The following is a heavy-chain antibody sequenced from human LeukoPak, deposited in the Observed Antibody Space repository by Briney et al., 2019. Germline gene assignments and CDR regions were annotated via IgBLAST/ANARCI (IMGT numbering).Heavy chain of an antibody. J-gene: IGHJ5*02. CDR2: IYYSGST. D-gene: IGHD4-17*01. V-gene: IGHV4-39*01. CDR3: ARHSTVIVNWFDP. CDR1: GGSISSGSYY. Sequence: SQTLSLTCTVSGGSISSGSYYWGWVRQPPGKGLEWIGSIYYSGSTHYNSSLKSRVTISVDTSKNQLSLKLSSVTAADTAVYYCARHSTVIVNWFDPWGRGTLVTVSS.